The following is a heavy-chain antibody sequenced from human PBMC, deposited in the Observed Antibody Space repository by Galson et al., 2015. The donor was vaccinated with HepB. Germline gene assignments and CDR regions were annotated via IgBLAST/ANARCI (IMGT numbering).Heavy chain of an antibody. CDR2: ISYDGSIE. CDR3: AIAVAALLDY. J-gene: IGHJ4*02. V-gene: IGHV3-30*03. Sequence: SLRLSCAASGFTFSNYGMHWVRQAPGKGLEWVALISYDGSIEYYADSVKGRFTISRGDSKNTLYLHMNSLRGEDTAVYYCAIAVAALLDYWGQGTLVTVSS. D-gene: IGHD2-15*01. CDR1: GFTFSNYG.